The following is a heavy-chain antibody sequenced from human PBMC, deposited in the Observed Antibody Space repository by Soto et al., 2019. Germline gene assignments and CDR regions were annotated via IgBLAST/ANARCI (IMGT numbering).Heavy chain of an antibody. Sequence: SVKVSCKASGGTFSSYAISWVRQAPGQGLEWMGGIIPIFGTANYAQKFQGRVTITADEATSTAYMELSSLRSEDTAVYYCARELKSHCSSTSCYGLYYYYYGMDVWGQGTTVTVSS. CDR2: IIPIFGTA. V-gene: IGHV1-69*13. CDR1: GGTFSSYA. D-gene: IGHD2-2*01. CDR3: ARELKSHCSSTSCYGLYYYYYGMDV. J-gene: IGHJ6*02.